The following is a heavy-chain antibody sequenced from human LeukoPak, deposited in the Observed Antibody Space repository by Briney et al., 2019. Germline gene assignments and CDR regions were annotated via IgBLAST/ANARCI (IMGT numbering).Heavy chain of an antibody. CDR1: GFTFSSYA. J-gene: IGHJ4*02. D-gene: IGHD6-19*01. CDR2: ISYDGNNK. CDR3: AGWMRYSSGWYTFDY. Sequence: GGSLRLSCAASGFTFSSYAMHWVRQAPGKGLEWVAVISYDGNNKYYADSVKGRFTISRHNSKNTLYLQMNSLRAEDTAVYYCAGWMRYSSGWYTFDYWGQGTLVTVSS. V-gene: IGHV3-30*14.